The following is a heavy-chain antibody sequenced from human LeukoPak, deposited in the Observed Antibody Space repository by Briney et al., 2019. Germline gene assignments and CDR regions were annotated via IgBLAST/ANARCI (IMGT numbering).Heavy chain of an antibody. D-gene: IGHD3-16*01. CDR2: ISSSGSTI. J-gene: IGHJ4*02. CDR1: GFTFSSYE. CDR3: ARELEGGLDFDY. V-gene: IGHV3-48*03. Sequence: GGSLRLSCAASGFTFSSYEMNWVRQAPGKGLEWVSYISSSGSTIYYADSVEGRFTISRDNAKNSLYLQMNSLRAEDTAVYYCARELEGGLDFDYWGQGTLVTVSS.